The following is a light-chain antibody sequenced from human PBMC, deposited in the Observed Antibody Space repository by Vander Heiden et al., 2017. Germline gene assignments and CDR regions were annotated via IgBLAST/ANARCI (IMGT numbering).Light chain of an antibody. V-gene: IGLV4-69*01. CDR3: QTWATAIRV. CDR1: RGHSKYV. CDR2: VKGDGSH. J-gene: IGLJ3*02. Sequence: QPVLTQSPSAHPSLVASFNLTCTLDRGHSKYVIEWHQQQPGKGPRYLMQVKGDGSHIKGDGIPDRFSGSSAGAERYLTISSLQSEDESDYYCQTWATAIRVFGGGTKLTVL.